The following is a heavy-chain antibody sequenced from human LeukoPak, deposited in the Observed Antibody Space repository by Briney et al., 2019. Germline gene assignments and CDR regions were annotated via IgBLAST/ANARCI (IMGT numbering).Heavy chain of an antibody. D-gene: IGHD6-19*01. CDR2: IYTSGST. J-gene: IGHJ4*02. CDR1: GASTSTYY. CDR3: ARDRRAGRSYYFDY. Sequence: SETLSLTCTVSGASTSTYYWSWIRQPAGQGLEWIGRIYTSGSTNYNPSLKSRVTMSIDTSKNRFSLKLNSVTAADTAVYYCARDRRAGRSYYFDYWGQGTLVTVSS. V-gene: IGHV4-4*07.